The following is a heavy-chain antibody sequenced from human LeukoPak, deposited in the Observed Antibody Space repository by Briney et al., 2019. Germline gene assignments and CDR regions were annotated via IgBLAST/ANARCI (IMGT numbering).Heavy chain of an antibody. J-gene: IGHJ4*02. D-gene: IGHD3-10*01. CDR1: GGSINSYY. V-gene: IGHV4-59*01. CDR3: ARIFRGAYFDY. Sequence: SEALSLTCTVSGGSINSYYWSWIRQPPGKGLEWIGYIHFSGSTNYNPSLKSRVTVSDDKSKNQFSLKLSSVTAADTAVYYCARIFRGAYFDYWGQGTLVTVSS. CDR2: IHFSGST.